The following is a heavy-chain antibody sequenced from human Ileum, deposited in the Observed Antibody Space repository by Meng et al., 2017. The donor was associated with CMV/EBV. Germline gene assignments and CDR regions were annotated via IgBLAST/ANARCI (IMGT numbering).Heavy chain of an antibody. CDR2: SRSKANRHAT. J-gene: IGHJ4*02. V-gene: IGHV3-73*01. Sequence: SGFLLSDSRLHWVRQASGKGLEWVGRSRSKANRHATEYAASVEGRFTISRDDSKNTAYLEMNSLKTDDTAVYYCATPGSSDQGARDHWGQGTLVTVSS. CDR3: ATPGSSDQGARDH. D-gene: IGHD1-26*01. CDR1: GFLLSDSR.